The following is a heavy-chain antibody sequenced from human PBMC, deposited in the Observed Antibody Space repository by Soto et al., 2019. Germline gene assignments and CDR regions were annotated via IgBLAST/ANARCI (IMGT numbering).Heavy chain of an antibody. Sequence: QVQLQESGPGLVKPSGTLSLTCVVSGGSISSSNWWSWVRQPPGKGLEWIGEIYHSGSTNYNPSLKRRVTISVDKSKNQFSLKLSSVTAADTAVYYCARVSGSYYYGMDVWGQGTTVTVSS. J-gene: IGHJ6*02. CDR1: GGSISSSNW. D-gene: IGHD1-26*01. CDR2: IYHSGST. V-gene: IGHV4-4*02. CDR3: ARVSGSYYYGMDV.